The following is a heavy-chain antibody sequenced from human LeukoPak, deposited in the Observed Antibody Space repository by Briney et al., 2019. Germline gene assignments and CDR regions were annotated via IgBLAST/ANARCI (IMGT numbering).Heavy chain of an antibody. Sequence: GRSLRLSCAASGFTFSSYAMHWVRQAPGKGPEWVAVISYDGSNKYYADSVKGRFTISRDNSKNTLYLQMNSLRAEDTAVYYCAKDRGDPVWYFDYWGQGTLVTVSS. V-gene: IGHV3-30-3*01. J-gene: IGHJ4*02. CDR1: GFTFSSYA. CDR3: AKDRGDPVWYFDY. CDR2: ISYDGSNK. D-gene: IGHD2-8*01.